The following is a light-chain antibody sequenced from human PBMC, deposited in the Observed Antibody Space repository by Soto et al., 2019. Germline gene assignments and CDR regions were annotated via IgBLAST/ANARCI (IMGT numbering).Light chain of an antibody. V-gene: IGKV1-5*03. CDR1: QSISNW. CDR3: QQYNSYSLT. CDR2: KAS. J-gene: IGKJ4*01. Sequence: DIQMTQSPSTHTASVGDRVTITCRASQSISNWLAWYQQKPGKAPKLLIYKASSLQSGVPSRFSGSGSGTEFTLTISSLQPDDFATYYCQQYNSYSLTFGGGPR.